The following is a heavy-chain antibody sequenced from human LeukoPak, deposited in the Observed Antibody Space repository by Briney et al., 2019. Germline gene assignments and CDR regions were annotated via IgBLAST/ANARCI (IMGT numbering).Heavy chain of an antibody. Sequence: SETLSLTRAVYGGSFSGYYWSWIRQPPGKGLEWIGEINHSGSTNYNPSLKSRVTISVDTSKNQFSLKLVSVTAADTAVYYCARVQDGDRGFGFDYWGQGTLVTVSS. V-gene: IGHV4-34*01. D-gene: IGHD1-14*01. CDR2: INHSGST. CDR1: GGSFSGYY. J-gene: IGHJ4*02. CDR3: ARVQDGDRGFGFDY.